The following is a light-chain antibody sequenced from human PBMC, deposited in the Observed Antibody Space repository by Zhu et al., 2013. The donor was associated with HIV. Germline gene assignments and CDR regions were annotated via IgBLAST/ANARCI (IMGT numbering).Light chain of an antibody. J-gene: IGKJ3*01. CDR3: HHYDTYRFT. V-gene: IGKV3-20*01. CDR2: GAS. CDR1: QSIRTTY. Sequence: EIVLTQSPRTLSLSPGERASLSCRASQSIRTTYLAWYQQKGGQAPRLLIYGASNRATGVPDRFSGSGSGTDFTLTINRLEPEDFAVYYCHHYDTYRFTFGPGTKV.